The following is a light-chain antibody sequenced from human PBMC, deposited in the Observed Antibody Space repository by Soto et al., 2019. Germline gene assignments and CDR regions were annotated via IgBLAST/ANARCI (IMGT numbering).Light chain of an antibody. CDR2: AGS. J-gene: IGKJ5*01. CDR1: QSVRSY. V-gene: IGKV3-11*01. Sequence: EIMLTQSPVTLSLSMGDRATISWGASQSVRSYLAWYQVKPGQAPRLLIYAGSSRHSCVPARFSGSGSATDFTLPIISLQPPDVAPYYCWQRTSWLPITFGHGTILEIK. CDR3: WQRTSWLPIT.